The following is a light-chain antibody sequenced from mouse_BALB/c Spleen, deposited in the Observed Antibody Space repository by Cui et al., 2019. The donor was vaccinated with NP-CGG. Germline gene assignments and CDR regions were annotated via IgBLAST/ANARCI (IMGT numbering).Light chain of an antibody. J-gene: IGLJ1*01. Sequence: QAVLTQESALTTSPGETVTLTCRSSTGAVTTSNYANWVQEKPGHLFTGLIGGTNNRAPGVPARFSGSLIGDKAALTITGAQTEDEAIYFCALWYSNHWVFGGGTKLTVL. CDR2: GTN. CDR1: TGAVTTSNY. CDR3: ALWYSNHWV. V-gene: IGLV1*01.